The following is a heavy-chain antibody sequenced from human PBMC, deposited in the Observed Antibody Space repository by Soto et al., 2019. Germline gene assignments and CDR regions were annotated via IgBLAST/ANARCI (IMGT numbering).Heavy chain of an antibody. V-gene: IGHV3-74*01. CDR1: GFTFSTYW. J-gene: IGHJ4*02. CDR3: VRPQYDVLPGYLYYFDS. D-gene: IGHD3-9*01. CDR2: IDAVGRTT. Sequence: EVQLVESGGGLVQPGGSLRLSCAASGFTFSTYWMHWVRQAPGKGLVWVSRIDAVGRTTNYADSVKGRFTISRDNSKNTLYLQMNSLRADDAAVYYCVRPQYDVLPGYLYYFDSWGQRTLVTVSS.